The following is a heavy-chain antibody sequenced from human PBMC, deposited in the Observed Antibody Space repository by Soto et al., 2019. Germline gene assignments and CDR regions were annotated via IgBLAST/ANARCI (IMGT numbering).Heavy chain of an antibody. D-gene: IGHD5-18*01. J-gene: IGHJ4*02. V-gene: IGHV3-7*03. CDR3: ARENAYTYGSVSDY. CDR2: IRQDGSEK. CDR1: GFTFSTYW. Sequence: GGSLRLSCAASGFTFSTYWMSWVRQAPGKGLEWVATIRQDGSEKHCVDSVKGRFTISRDNAENSLSLQMNSLRAEDTAFYHCARENAYTYGSVSDYWGPGTLVTVSS.